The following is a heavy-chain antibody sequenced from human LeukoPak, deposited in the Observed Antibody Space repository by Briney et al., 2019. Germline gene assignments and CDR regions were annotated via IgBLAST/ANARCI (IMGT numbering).Heavy chain of an antibody. Sequence: PGGSLRLSCVVSGFSFSDSYMTWIRQTPGKGLEWLAYISGSGSDIYYADSVKGRFTISRDNAKNSLYLQMTSLRPEDTALYYCSTDPRLLIYWGHGTLVTVSS. CDR3: STDPRLLIY. CDR2: ISGSGSDI. V-gene: IGHV3-11*01. D-gene: IGHD2-8*01. J-gene: IGHJ4*01. CDR1: GFSFSDSY.